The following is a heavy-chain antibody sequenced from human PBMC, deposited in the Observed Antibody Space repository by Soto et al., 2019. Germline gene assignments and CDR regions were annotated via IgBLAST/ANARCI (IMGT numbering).Heavy chain of an antibody. CDR3: AHSRCGGDCLQSYPSHYYYGMDV. J-gene: IGHJ6*02. V-gene: IGHV2-5*02. CDR2: IYWDDDK. CDR1: GFSLSTSGVS. D-gene: IGHD2-21*02. Sequence: QITLKESGPTLVKPTQTLTLTCTFSGFSLSTSGVSVGWIRQPPGKALEWLALIYWDDDKRYSPSLKSRTTIHTATPKTQVVLRMTNRDPVDTATYYCAHSRCGGDCLQSYPSHYYYGMDVWGQGTTVTVSS.